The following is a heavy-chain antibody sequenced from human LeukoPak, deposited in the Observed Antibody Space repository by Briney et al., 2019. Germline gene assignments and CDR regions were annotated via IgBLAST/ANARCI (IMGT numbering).Heavy chain of an antibody. CDR2: IRYSGTT. Sequence: SQTLSLTCTVSGGSINSGDYYWSWIRQHPEKGLEWIGYIRYSGTTSYNPRLKSRLTIAVATSKNQFSLKLSSVTAAHTAVYYCARDQVQTVTTDKCFDPWGERNVVTVSS. CDR1: GGSINSGDYY. CDR3: ARDQVQTVTTDKCFDP. J-gene: IGHJ5*02. D-gene: IGHD4-11*01. V-gene: IGHV4-31*03.